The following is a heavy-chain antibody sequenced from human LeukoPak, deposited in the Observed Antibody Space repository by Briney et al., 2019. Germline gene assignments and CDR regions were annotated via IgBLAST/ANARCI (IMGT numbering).Heavy chain of an antibody. Sequence: GSLRLSCVVSGFTFSSHWMSWVRQAPGKGLEWVANIKEDGSEKYYVDSVKGRFTISRANAKKSLYLQMDSLRAEDTAVYYCATHGYSELRYFDWSTNEWGQGTLVTVSS. CDR1: GFTFSSHW. CDR3: ATHGYSELRYFDWSTNE. J-gene: IGHJ4*02. V-gene: IGHV3-7*01. D-gene: IGHD3-9*01. CDR2: IKEDGSEK.